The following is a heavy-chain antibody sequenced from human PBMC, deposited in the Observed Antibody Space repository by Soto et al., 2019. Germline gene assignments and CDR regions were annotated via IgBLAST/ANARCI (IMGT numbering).Heavy chain of an antibody. Sequence: QVQLQQWGAGLLKPSETLSLTCAVYGGFVSSGSYYWSWFRQPPGKGLEWIGEMSHSGGTHFNPSLKSRVTISVDTSKNQFSLTMSSVTAADTALYYCARVERGTATTVVDAFDIWGPGTMVTVSS. V-gene: IGHV4-34*01. CDR3: ARVERGTATTVVDAFDI. CDR2: MSHSGGT. J-gene: IGHJ3*02. CDR1: GGFVSSGSYY. D-gene: IGHD1-1*01.